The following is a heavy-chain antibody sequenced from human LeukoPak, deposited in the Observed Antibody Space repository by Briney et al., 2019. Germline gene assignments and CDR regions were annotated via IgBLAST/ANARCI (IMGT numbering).Heavy chain of an antibody. CDR1: GFTFSSYA. V-gene: IGHV3-30-3*01. CDR2: ISYDGSNK. CDR3: ARGSGFWSGYDDY. J-gene: IGHJ4*02. Sequence: PGGSLRLSCAASGFTFSSYAMHWVRQAPGKGLEWVAVISYDGSNKYHADSVKGRFTISRDNSKNTLYLQMNSLRAEDTAVYYCARGSGFWSGYDDYWGQGTLVTVSS. D-gene: IGHD3-3*01.